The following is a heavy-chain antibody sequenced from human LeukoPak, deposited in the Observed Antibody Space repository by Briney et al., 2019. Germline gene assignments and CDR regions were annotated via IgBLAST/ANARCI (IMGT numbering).Heavy chain of an antibody. Sequence: GGSLRLSCAASGFTFSSYGMHWVRQAPGKGLEWVAFIRYDGSNKYYADSVKGRFTISRDNFKNTLYLQMNSLRAEDTAVYYCAKSLSALPAALDYWGQGTLVTVSS. V-gene: IGHV3-30*02. D-gene: IGHD2-2*01. J-gene: IGHJ4*02. CDR1: GFTFSSYG. CDR3: AKSLSALPAALDY. CDR2: IRYDGSNK.